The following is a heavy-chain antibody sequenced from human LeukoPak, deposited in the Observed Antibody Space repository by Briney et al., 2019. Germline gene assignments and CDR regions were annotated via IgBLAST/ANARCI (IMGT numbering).Heavy chain of an antibody. Sequence: GGSLRLSCAASGFTFSDYYMSWIRQAPGKGLEWVSYISSSGSTIYYADSVKGRFTISRDNAKNSLYLQMNSLRAEDTAVYYCARDRDYVWGSYRRTNRSGFDPWGQGTLVTVSP. CDR2: ISSSGSTI. V-gene: IGHV3-11*01. CDR3: ARDRDYVWGSYRRTNRSGFDP. CDR1: GFTFSDYY. J-gene: IGHJ5*02. D-gene: IGHD3-16*02.